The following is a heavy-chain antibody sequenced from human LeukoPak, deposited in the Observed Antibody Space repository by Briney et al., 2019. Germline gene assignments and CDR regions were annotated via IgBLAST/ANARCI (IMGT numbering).Heavy chain of an antibody. CDR2: IYYSGST. Sequence: SETLSLTCTVSGGSMSSGNYYWSWIRQPPGTGLEWIGYIYYSGSTYYSPSLKSRVTISVDMSKNQFSLKLSSVTAADTAVYFCARGLELIYFDYWGQGTLVTVSS. CDR3: ARGLELIYFDY. CDR1: GGSMSSGNYY. J-gene: IGHJ4*02. D-gene: IGHD1-1*01. V-gene: IGHV4-30-4*01.